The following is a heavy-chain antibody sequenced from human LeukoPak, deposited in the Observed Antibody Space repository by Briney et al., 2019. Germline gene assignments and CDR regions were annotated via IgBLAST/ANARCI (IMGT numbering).Heavy chain of an antibody. CDR2: LNQYGDHK. CDR1: GFTFSIYW. V-gene: IGHV3-7*01. J-gene: IGHJ4*02. D-gene: IGHD3/OR15-3a*01. Sequence: PGGSLRLSCAASGFTFSIYWMTWVRQAPGKGLEWVANLNQYGDHKYYDDSVKGRFTISRDNARDSLYLEMNSLTVEDTAVYFCSRDLGTGRPHDFWGQGTLVTVSS. CDR3: SRDLGTGRPHDF.